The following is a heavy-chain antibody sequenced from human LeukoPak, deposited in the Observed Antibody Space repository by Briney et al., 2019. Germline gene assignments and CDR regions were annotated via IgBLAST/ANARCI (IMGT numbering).Heavy chain of an antibody. D-gene: IGHD6-13*01. CDR3: ARQGDSSSWSYFDY. CDR2: ISYTGST. J-gene: IGHJ4*02. Sequence: SETLSLTCAVSGGSINNYYWSWIRQPPGEGLEWIGYISYTGSTNYHPSLKSRVAISLDTSKNQFSLKLSSVTAADTAVYYCARQGDSSSWSYFDYWGQGTLVTVSS. CDR1: GGSINNYY. V-gene: IGHV4-59*08.